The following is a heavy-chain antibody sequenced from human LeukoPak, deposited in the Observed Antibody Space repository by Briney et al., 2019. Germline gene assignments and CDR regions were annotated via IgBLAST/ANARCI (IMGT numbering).Heavy chain of an antibody. CDR1: GFTFNNYW. CDR2: IKQDGSAK. CDR3: ARGDFSDYGDYVDAFDI. D-gene: IGHD4-17*01. Sequence: PGGSLRLSCGASGFTFNNYWMSWVRQVPGMGLQWVANIKQDGSAKFYVDSVKGRFTISRDNTKNSLYLRMNSLRVEDTAVYYCARGDFSDYGDYVDAFDIWGQGTMVTVSS. V-gene: IGHV3-7*01. J-gene: IGHJ3*02.